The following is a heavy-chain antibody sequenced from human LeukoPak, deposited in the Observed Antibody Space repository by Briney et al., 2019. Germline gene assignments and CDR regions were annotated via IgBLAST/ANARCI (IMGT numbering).Heavy chain of an antibody. CDR2: ISYDGSNK. Sequence: TGGSLRLSCAASGFTFSSYAMHWVRQAPGKGLEWVAVISYDGSNKFYADSVKGRFTISRDNSKNTLYLQMNSLRAEDTAVYYCAKDLEMATIAIDYWGQGTLVTVSS. J-gene: IGHJ4*02. CDR1: GFTFSSYA. D-gene: IGHD5-24*01. V-gene: IGHV3-30*04. CDR3: AKDLEMATIAIDY.